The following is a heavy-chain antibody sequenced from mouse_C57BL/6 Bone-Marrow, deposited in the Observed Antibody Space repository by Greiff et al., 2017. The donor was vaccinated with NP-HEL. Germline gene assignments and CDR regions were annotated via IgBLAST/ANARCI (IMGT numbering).Heavy chain of an antibody. D-gene: IGHD1-1*01. V-gene: IGHV1-26*01. J-gene: IGHJ4*01. CDR1: GYTFTDYY. CDR3: ATTVVGGYYAMDY. Sequence: EVQLQQSGPELVKPGASVKISCKASGYTFTDYYMNWVKQSHGKSLEWIGDVNPNNGGTSYNQKFKGKATLTVDQSSSTAYMELRSLTSEDSAVYYCATTVVGGYYAMDYWGQGTSVTVSS. CDR2: VNPNNGGT.